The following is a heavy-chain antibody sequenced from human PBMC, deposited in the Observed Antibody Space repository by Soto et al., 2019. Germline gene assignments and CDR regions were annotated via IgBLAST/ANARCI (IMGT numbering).Heavy chain of an antibody. D-gene: IGHD7-27*01. CDR1: GYSFTGHG. J-gene: IGHJ4*02. Sequence: QVQLVQSGAEVKEPGASVKVSCETTGYSFTGHGIHWVRQAPGQGLEWMGWINHNNGGTTYAQKFKGRVTLTMDTAINTAFMELSRLRSDDTAVYYCERDVTGDPNYWGQGTLVTVSS. V-gene: IGHV1-2*02. CDR3: ERDVTGDPNY. CDR2: INHNNGGT.